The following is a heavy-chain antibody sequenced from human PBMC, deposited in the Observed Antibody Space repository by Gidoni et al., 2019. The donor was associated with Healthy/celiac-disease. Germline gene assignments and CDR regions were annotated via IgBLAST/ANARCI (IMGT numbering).Heavy chain of an antibody. CDR3: AGVKYSSSYYFDY. CDR1: GFPFSSYS. D-gene: IGHD6-6*01. CDR2: ISSSSSYI. V-gene: IGHV3-21*01. J-gene: IGHJ4*02. Sequence: EVQLVESGGGLVKPGGSLRLSCAAAGFPFSSYSMTWVRQAPGQELEWVSSISSSSSYIYYADSVKGRFTISRDNAKNSLYLQMNSLRAEDTAVYYCAGVKYSSSYYFDYWGQGTLVTVSS.